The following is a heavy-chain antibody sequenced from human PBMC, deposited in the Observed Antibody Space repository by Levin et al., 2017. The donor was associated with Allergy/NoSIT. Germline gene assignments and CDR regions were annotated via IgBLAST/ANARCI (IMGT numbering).Heavy chain of an antibody. Sequence: PSETLSLTCTVSDDSINSDSYYWSWIRQPPGKGLEWIGYVYYSGSTSYKPSLKSLVTISLDRPNKQFSLRLTSVTASDTAVYYCVRGLAAAIYWGQGALVTVSS. V-gene: IGHV4-61*01. CDR3: VRGLAAAIY. J-gene: IGHJ4*02. D-gene: IGHD6-13*01. CDR2: VYYSGST. CDR1: DDSINSDSYY.